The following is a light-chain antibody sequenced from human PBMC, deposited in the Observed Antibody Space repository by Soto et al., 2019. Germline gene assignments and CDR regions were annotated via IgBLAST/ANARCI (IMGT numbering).Light chain of an antibody. J-gene: IGKJ1*01. CDR1: QSVSNNY. CDR3: QQCARSPLT. CDR2: DAS. Sequence: EIVLTQSPGTLSLSPGERATLSCRASQSVSNNYLAWYQQKPGQAPRLLIADASRRATGIPDRFSGSGSGTDVTLTISRLEPEDFAVYYCQQCARSPLTFGQGTKVEIK. V-gene: IGKV3-20*01.